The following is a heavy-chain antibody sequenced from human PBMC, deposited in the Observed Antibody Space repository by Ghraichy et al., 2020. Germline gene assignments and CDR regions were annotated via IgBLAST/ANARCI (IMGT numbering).Heavy chain of an antibody. Sequence: SETLSLTCTVSGDSISNYYWSWIRQPPGKGLEWIGRIYYRGSTNYNPSLKSRVTISVDTSKSLFSLNLTSVSAADTAVYYCARDPSVTSVNYYDAMDVWGLGTTVTVYS. J-gene: IGHJ6*02. CDR3: ARDPSVTSVNYYDAMDV. D-gene: IGHD4-17*01. CDR2: IYYRGST. V-gene: IGHV4-59*01. CDR1: GDSISNYY.